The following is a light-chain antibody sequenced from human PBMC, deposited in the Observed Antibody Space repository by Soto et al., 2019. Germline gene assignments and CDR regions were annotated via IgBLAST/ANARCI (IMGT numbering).Light chain of an antibody. Sequence: EIVMTQSPATLSVSPGERATLSCRDSQSVGSNLAWYQQKPGQAPRLLISGASTRATGIPARFSGSGSGTEFTLTINSLQSEHFAIYFCQQYNNWPPDRTFGQGTKVEIK. CDR1: QSVGSN. CDR2: GAS. CDR3: QQYNNWPPDRT. V-gene: IGKV3-15*01. J-gene: IGKJ1*01.